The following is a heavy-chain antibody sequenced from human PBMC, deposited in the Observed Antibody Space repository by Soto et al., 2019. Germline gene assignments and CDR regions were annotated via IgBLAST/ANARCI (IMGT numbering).Heavy chain of an antibody. CDR3: ARGGYYDSSGSRNYHYYGMDA. CDR2: ISPYDDNT. Sequence: QVQLVQSGTEVKKPGASVKVSCKASGYTFNSYGISWVRQAPGQGLEWMGWISPYDDNTNYAQNRQGRVTMTPDTSTRTAYMELRSLRSDDTAVYYCARGGYYDSSGSRNYHYYGMDAWGQGTTVTVS. CDR1: GYTFNSYG. V-gene: IGHV1-18*01. D-gene: IGHD3-22*01. J-gene: IGHJ6*02.